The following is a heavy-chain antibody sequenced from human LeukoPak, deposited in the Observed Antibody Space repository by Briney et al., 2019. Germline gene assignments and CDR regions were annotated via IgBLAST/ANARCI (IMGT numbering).Heavy chain of an antibody. CDR3: AREEDKGYYYYGMDV. V-gene: IGHV3-48*03. J-gene: IGHJ6*02. CDR1: GFTFSSYE. D-gene: IGHD2-15*01. Sequence: RSGGSLRLSCAASGFTFSSYEMSWVRQAPGKGLEWVSYISSSGSTIYYADSVKGRFTISRDNAKNSLYLQMNSLRAEDTAVYYCAREEDKGYYYYGMDVWGQGTTVTVSS. CDR2: ISSSGSTI.